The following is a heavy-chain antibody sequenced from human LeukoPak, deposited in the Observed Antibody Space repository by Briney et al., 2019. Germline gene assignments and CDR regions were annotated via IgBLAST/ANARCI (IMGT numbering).Heavy chain of an antibody. CDR1: GFTFSSYG. D-gene: IGHD3-10*01. V-gene: IGHV3-21*01. CDR2: ISSSSSYI. J-gene: IGHJ4*02. Sequence: PGGSLRLSCAASGFTFSSYGMSWVRQAPGKGLEWVSSISSSSSYIYYADSVKGRFTISRDNAKNSLYLQMNSLRAEDTAVYYCARRMVRGVIITGYFDYWGQGTLVTVSS. CDR3: ARRMVRGVIITGYFDY.